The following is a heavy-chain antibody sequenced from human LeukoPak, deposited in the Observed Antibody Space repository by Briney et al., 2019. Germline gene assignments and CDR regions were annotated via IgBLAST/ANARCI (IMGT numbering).Heavy chain of an antibody. J-gene: IGHJ4*02. CDR1: GYTFTSYG. CDR3: ARSSIVVVTAHFFDY. Sequence: ASVKVSCKASGYTFTSYGISWVRQAPGQGLEWMGWISAYNGNTNYAQKLQGRVTMTTDTSTSTAYMELRSLRSDDTAVYYCARSSIVVVTAHFFDYWGQGTLVTVSS. D-gene: IGHD2-21*02. V-gene: IGHV1-18*01. CDR2: ISAYNGNT.